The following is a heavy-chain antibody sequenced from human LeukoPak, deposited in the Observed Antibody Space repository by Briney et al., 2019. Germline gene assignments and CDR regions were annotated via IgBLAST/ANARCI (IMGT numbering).Heavy chain of an antibody. J-gene: IGHJ3*02. Sequence: SETLSLTCTASGGSISSNSYYWSWIRQPAGKGLEWIGRIYTSGSTNYNPSLKSRVTISVDTSKNQFSLKLSSVTAADTAVYYCARSGYSSGDAFDIWGQGTMVTVSS. CDR2: IYTSGST. V-gene: IGHV4-61*02. CDR1: GGSISSNSYY. D-gene: IGHD3-3*01. CDR3: ARSGYSSGDAFDI.